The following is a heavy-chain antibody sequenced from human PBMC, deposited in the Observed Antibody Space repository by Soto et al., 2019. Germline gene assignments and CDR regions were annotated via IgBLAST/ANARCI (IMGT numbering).Heavy chain of an antibody. J-gene: IGHJ6*02. CDR3: AREPRYYYDSSGYYDYYYYGMDV. CDR2: ISYDGSNK. CDR1: GFTFSSYA. V-gene: IGHV3-30-3*01. D-gene: IGHD3-22*01. Sequence: QVQLVESGGGVVQPGRSLRLSCAASGFTFSSYAMHWVRQAPCKGLEGVAVISYDGSNKYYADSVKGRFTISRDNSKNTLYLQMNSLRAEDTAVYYCAREPRYYYDSSGYYDYYYYGMDVWGQGTTVTVSS.